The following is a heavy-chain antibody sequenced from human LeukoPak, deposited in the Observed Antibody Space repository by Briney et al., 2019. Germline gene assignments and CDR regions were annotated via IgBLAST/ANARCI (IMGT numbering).Heavy chain of an antibody. CDR1: GGSFSGYY. Sequence: PSETLSLTCAVYGGSFSGYYWSWIRQPPGKGLEWVGSIYHTGTTYYNPSLKSRVTISVDTSKNQFSLKLSSVTATDTAVYYCARASGQWLDHTDYWGQGTLVTVSS. D-gene: IGHD6-19*01. CDR3: ARASGQWLDHTDY. CDR2: IYHTGTT. V-gene: IGHV4-34*01. J-gene: IGHJ4*02.